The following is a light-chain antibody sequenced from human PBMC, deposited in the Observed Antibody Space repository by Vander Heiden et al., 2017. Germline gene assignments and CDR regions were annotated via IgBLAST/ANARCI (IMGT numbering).Light chain of an antibody. J-gene: IGKJ5*01. CDR2: AAS. Sequence: DIQMTQSPSSLSASVGDRVTITCRASQSISSYLNWYQHKPGKAPKLLIYAASSLQGGVTSRFSGSGSGTDFTLTISSLQPEDFATYYCQQSYSTPSTFGQGTRLEIK. CDR1: QSISSY. V-gene: IGKV1-39*01. CDR3: QQSYSTPST.